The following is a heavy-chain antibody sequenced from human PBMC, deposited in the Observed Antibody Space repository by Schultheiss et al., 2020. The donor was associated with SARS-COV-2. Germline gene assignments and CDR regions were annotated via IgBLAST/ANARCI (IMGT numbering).Heavy chain of an antibody. CDR2: IVVGSGNT. V-gene: IGHV1-58*02. J-gene: IGHJ3*02. Sequence: SVKVSCKASGFIFSDSTIMWVRQARGQGLEWIGWIVVGSGNTNYAQNFQARVTVTRDFSTETAYMELSRLRSEDTAVYYCAADVVVLPSAFNAFDIWGQGTKVTVSS. CDR1: GFIFSDST. CDR3: AADVVVLPSAFNAFDI. D-gene: IGHD2-21*01.